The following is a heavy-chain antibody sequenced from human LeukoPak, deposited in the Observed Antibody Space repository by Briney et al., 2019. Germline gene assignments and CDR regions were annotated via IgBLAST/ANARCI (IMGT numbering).Heavy chain of an antibody. D-gene: IGHD6-19*01. CDR3: ARGGIAVAGDDL. V-gene: IGHV3-21*01. CDR1: GFTLSPYG. J-gene: IGHJ5*02. CDR2: ISSSSTYI. Sequence: GGSLRLSCAASGFTLSPYGMNWVRQAPGKGLEWVSAISSSSTYIYYADSVKGRFNISRDNSKSTLFLQTNSLRVEDTAVYYCARGGIAVAGDDLWGQGTLVTVSA.